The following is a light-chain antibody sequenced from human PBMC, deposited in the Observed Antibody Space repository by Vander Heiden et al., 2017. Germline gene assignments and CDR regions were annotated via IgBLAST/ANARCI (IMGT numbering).Light chain of an antibody. V-gene: IGKV3-20*01. CDR3: QQYGSSPPFT. J-gene: IGKJ3*01. CDR2: GAS. CDR1: QSVSSSC. Sequence: IVLTQSPGTLPLSPGERATLSCRASQSVSSSCLAWYQQKPGQAPRLLIYGASSRATGIPDRFSGSGSGTDFTLTISRLEPEDFAVYYCQQYGSSPPFTFGHGTKVDIK.